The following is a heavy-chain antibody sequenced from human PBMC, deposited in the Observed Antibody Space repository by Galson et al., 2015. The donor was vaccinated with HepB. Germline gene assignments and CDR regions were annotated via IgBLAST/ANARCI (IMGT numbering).Heavy chain of an antibody. J-gene: IGHJ5*02. CDR1: GDSVFTNGVA. CDR3: ARGRNGGLDG. Sequence: CGISGDSVFTNGVAWNWIRQSPSRGLEWLGRTYYRSTWRHDYAVSVESRITINLDTSVNHFSLQLNSVTPEDTAMYYCARGRNGGLDGWGQGTLVTVSS. V-gene: IGHV6-1*01. CDR2: TYYRSTWRH. D-gene: IGHD3-16*01.